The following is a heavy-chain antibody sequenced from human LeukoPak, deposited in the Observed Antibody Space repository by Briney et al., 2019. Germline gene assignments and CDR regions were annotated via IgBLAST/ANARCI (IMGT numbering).Heavy chain of an antibody. V-gene: IGHV3-30-3*01. CDR1: GFTFSSYA. CDR2: ISYDGSNK. CDR3: AREAVFDY. J-gene: IGHJ4*02. Sequence: GGSLRLSCAASGFTFSSYAMHWVRQAPGKGLEWVAVISYDGSNKYYADSVKGRFTISRDNSKNTLYLQMNSLRAEDTAVYYCAREAVFDYWGQGTLVTVSS.